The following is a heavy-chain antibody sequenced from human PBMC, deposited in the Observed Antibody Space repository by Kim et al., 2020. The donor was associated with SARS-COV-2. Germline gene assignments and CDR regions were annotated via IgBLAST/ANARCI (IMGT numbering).Heavy chain of an antibody. D-gene: IGHD6-19*01. CDR1: GGSFSGYY. J-gene: IGHJ5*02. V-gene: IGHV4-34*01. CDR3: ARGRGIAVAGTPGWFDP. Sequence: SETLSLTCAVYGGSFSGYYWSWIRQPPGKGLEWIGEINHSGSTNYNPSLKSRVTISVDTSKNQFSLKLSSVTAADTAVYYCARGRGIAVAGTPGWFDPWGQGTLVTVSS. CDR2: INHSGST.